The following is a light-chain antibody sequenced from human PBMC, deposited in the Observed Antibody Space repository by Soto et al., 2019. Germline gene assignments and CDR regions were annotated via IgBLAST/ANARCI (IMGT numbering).Light chain of an antibody. Sequence: EIVLTQSPATLSLSPGERATLSCRASQSVSSSYVGWYQQKPGQATRLLIDGASSRAGGIPGRFSGSGSGTDFTVTISRLEPEDSAVYYCQQSTSSLTFGGGTKVDIK. CDR3: QQSTSSLT. CDR1: QSVSSSY. CDR2: GAS. V-gene: IGKV3-20*01. J-gene: IGKJ4*01.